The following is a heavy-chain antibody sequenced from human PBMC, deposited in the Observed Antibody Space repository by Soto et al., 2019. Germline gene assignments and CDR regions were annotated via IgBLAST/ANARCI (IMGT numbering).Heavy chain of an antibody. D-gene: IGHD6-13*01. CDR1: GYTFTSYG. CDR3: ARDLGQQLFDS. Sequence: QVQLVQSGAEVKKPGASVKVSCKASGYTFTSYGISWVRQAPEQGLEWMGWISANNGNKKYAQKLQGRVTMTTDTSTSTAYTELRSLTSDDTAVYYCARDLGQQLFDSWGQGTLVTVS. V-gene: IGHV1-18*01. J-gene: IGHJ5*01. CDR2: ISANNGNK.